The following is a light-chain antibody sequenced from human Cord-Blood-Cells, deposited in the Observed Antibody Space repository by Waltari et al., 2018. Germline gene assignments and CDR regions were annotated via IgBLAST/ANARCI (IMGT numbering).Light chain of an antibody. CDR3: CSYAGSYTWV. CDR2: QVS. CDR1: SSDVGGYNH. J-gene: IGLJ3*02. V-gene: IGLV2-11*01. Sequence: QSALTQPLSVSGSPGESVTISCPGTSSDVGGYNHVSWYQQHPGKAPKLMIYQVSKRPSGVPDRFAGTKAGNTASLTISGLQAEDEADYYCCSYAGSYTWVFGGGTKLTVL.